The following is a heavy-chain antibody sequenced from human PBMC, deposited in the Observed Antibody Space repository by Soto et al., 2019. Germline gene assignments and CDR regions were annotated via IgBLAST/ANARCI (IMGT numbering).Heavy chain of an antibody. Sequence: GGSLRLSCAASGFTFSSYAMSWVRQAPGKGLEWVSAISGSGGSTYYADSVKGRFTISRDNSKNTLYLQMNSLRAEDTAVYYCAKDHGVVVVAATRSGYWGQGTLVTVSS. CDR1: GFTFSSYA. D-gene: IGHD2-15*01. CDR2: ISGSGGST. CDR3: AKDHGVVVVAATRSGY. V-gene: IGHV3-23*01. J-gene: IGHJ4*02.